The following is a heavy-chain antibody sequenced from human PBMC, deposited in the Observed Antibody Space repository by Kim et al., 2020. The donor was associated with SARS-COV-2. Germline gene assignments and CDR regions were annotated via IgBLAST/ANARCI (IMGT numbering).Heavy chain of an antibody. CDR3: AGGYNSSWYGWGWFDP. CDR1: GFTFSDYY. Sequence: GGSLRLSCAASGFTFSDYYMSWIRQAPGKGLEWVSYISSSGSTIYYADSVKGRFTISRDNAKNSLYLQMNSLRAEDTAVYYCAGGYNSSWYGWGWFDPWGQGTLVTVSS. J-gene: IGHJ5*02. CDR2: ISSSGSTI. D-gene: IGHD6-13*01. V-gene: IGHV3-11*04.